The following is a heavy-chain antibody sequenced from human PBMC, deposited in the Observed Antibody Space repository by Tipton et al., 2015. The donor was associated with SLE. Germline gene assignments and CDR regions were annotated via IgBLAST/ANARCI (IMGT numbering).Heavy chain of an antibody. J-gene: IGHJ4*02. Sequence: LRLSCAVYGGSFSGYYWNWIRQPPGKGLEWIGEINHSGSTNYKPSLKSRVTISVDTSKNQFSLKLSSVTAADTAVYYCARDGGAFGYWGQGTLVTVSS. CDR3: ARDGGAFGY. V-gene: IGHV4-34*01. CDR1: GGSFSGYY. D-gene: IGHD3-16*01. CDR2: INHSGST.